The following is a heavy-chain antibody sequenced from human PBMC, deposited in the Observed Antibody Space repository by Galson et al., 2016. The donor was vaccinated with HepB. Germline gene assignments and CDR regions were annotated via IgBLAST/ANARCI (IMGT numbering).Heavy chain of an antibody. Sequence: SLRLSCAVSGFSFDDHGMNWVRQAPGKGLEWVSGVNWNGDTTTYADAVKGRFTISRDNAMKSLHLQMDSLTAEDTALYYCARGTWDNGGYFANWGQGTRVTVSS. CDR3: ARGTWDNGGYFAN. CDR2: VNWNGDTT. J-gene: IGHJ4*02. D-gene: IGHD2-8*01. CDR1: GFSFDDHG. V-gene: IGHV3-20*04.